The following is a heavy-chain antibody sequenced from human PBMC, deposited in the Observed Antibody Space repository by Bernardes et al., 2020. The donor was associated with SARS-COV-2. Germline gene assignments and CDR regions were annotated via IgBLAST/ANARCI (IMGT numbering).Heavy chain of an antibody. CDR1: GFTFDDYA. Sequence: GGSLRLSCAASGFTFDDYAMHWVRQAPGKGLEWVSGISWNSGSIGYADSVKGRFTISRDNAKNSLYLQMNSLRAEDTALYYCATSELAYCGGDCYYGMDVWGQGTTVTVSS. V-gene: IGHV3-9*01. D-gene: IGHD2-21*01. CDR2: ISWNSGSI. CDR3: ATSELAYCGGDCYYGMDV. J-gene: IGHJ6*02.